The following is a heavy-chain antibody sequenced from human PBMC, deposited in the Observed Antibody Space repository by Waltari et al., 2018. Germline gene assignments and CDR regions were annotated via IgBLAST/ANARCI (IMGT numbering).Heavy chain of an antibody. CDR2: INPKNGDT. CDR3: LRDSSGSHFDY. CDR1: GYTFPGYA. D-gene: IGHD3-22*01. J-gene: IGHJ4*02. Sequence: LVQSGAEVKKPGASVKVSCKASGYTFPGYAILWLRQSPGQGLEWMGRINPKNGDTHYAQKFQGRVAMTTDTSTNTAFMELHSLRSDDTAVYYCLRDSSGSHFDYWGQGTLVTVSS. V-gene: IGHV1-2*06.